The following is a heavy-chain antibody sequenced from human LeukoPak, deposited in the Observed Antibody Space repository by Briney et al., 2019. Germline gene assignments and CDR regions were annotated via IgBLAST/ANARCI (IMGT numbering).Heavy chain of an antibody. D-gene: IGHD3-3*01. CDR3: ARAPITIFGVVIPLTWFDP. CDR1: GYTFTGYY. V-gene: IGHV1-2*02. J-gene: IGHJ5*02. CDR2: INPNSGGT. Sequence: ASVKVSRKASGYTFTGYYMHWVRQAPGQGLEWMGWINPNSGGTNYAQKFQGRVTMTRDTSISTAYMELSRLRSDDTAVYYCARAPITIFGVVIPLTWFDPWGQGTLVTVSS.